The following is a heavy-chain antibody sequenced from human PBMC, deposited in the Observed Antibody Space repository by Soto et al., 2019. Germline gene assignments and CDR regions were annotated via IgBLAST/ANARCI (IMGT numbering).Heavy chain of an antibody. J-gene: IGHJ6*03. Sequence: QAYLEQSGAEVKKPGASVKVSCKASGYSLTDNGITWVRQASGQGLEYVGWISPDSGKTDYAQKFQGRVNMTRDTSITTCYMELSSLRSDDTAVYYCARVYGYYYYYMDVWGKGTTVTVSS. D-gene: IGHD2-8*01. CDR2: ISPDSGKT. CDR1: GYSLTDNG. CDR3: ARVYGYYYYYMDV. V-gene: IGHV1-8*01.